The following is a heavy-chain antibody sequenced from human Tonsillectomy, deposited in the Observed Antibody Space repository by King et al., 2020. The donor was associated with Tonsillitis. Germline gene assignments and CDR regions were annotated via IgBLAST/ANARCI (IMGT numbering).Heavy chain of an antibody. V-gene: IGHV4-31*03. D-gene: IGHD6-13*01. CDR3: ARVHQQQIYYYYMDV. Sequence: QLQESGPGLVKPSQTLSLTCTVSGGSISSGDNYWSWIRQYPGEGLEWIGYISYIGSTYYIPSLKSRVTISVDRSQNQIFLKLSSVTAADTAVYYCARVHQQQIYYYYMDVWGKGTTVTVSS. CDR1: GGSISSGDNY. J-gene: IGHJ6*03. CDR2: ISYIGST.